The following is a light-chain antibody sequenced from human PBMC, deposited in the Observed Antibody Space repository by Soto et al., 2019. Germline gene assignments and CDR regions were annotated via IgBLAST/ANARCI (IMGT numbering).Light chain of an antibody. Sequence: QSVLTQPASVSGSPGQSITISCTGTSSDVGGYNYVSWCQQRPGKAPKLMIYDVSNRPSGVSNRFSGSKSGNTASLTISGLQAEDEADYYCSSYTSSSTLNVFGTGTKVTVL. CDR1: SSDVGGYNY. V-gene: IGLV2-14*01. J-gene: IGLJ1*01. CDR3: SSYTSSSTLNV. CDR2: DVS.